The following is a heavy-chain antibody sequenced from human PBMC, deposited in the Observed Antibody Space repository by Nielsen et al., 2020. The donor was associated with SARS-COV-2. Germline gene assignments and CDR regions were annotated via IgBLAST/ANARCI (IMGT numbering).Heavy chain of an antibody. V-gene: IGHV4-39*01. J-gene: IGHJ3*02. CDR2: IYYSGST. Sequence: SETLSLTCTVSGGSISSSSYYWGWIRQPPGKGLEWIGSIYYSGSTYYNPSLKSRVTISVDTSKNQFSLKLSSVTAADTAVYHCARRGYGGPRAFDIWGQGTMVTVSS. CDR3: ARRGYGGPRAFDI. CDR1: GGSISSSSYY. D-gene: IGHD4-23*01.